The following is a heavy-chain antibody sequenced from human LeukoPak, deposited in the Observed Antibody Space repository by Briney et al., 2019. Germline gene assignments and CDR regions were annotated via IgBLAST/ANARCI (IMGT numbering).Heavy chain of an antibody. J-gene: IGHJ4*02. CDR3: AKLSEDIVVVPAAHFDY. D-gene: IGHD2-2*01. CDR2: ISGSGGST. V-gene: IGHV3-23*01. CDR1: GFTFTNYA. Sequence: GGSLRLSCAASGFTFTNYAMNWVRQAPGKGLEWVSAISGSGGSTYYADSVKGRFTISRDNSKNTLYLQMNSLRAEDTAVYYCAKLSEDIVVVPAAHFDYWGQGTLVTVSS.